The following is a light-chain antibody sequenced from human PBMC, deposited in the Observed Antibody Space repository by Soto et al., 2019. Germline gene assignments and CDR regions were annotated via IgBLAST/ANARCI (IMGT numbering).Light chain of an antibody. CDR2: EAT. Sequence: QSALTQPASVSGSPGQSITISCTGTSSDVGSYNLVSRYQPNPGKAPTHIIYEATKRPSGVSSRSSGSKSGSTASLTISGLEAEDEADYYCCSYAARSPYAFGTGTKLTVL. CDR3: CSYAARSPYA. V-gene: IGLV2-23*01. J-gene: IGLJ1*01. CDR1: SSDVGSYNL.